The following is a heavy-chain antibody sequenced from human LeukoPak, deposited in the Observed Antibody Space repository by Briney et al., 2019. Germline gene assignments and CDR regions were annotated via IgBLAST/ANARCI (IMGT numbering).Heavy chain of an antibody. CDR1: GYAFTAYY. CDR2: INPNSGGT. V-gene: IGHV1-2*02. CDR3: ARAPGSVSP. D-gene: IGHD1-26*01. J-gene: IGHJ5*02. Sequence: ASVNVSCKASGYAFTAYYIHWVRQAPGQGLEWMGWINPNSGGTNYAQKFQGRVTMTRDTSISTAYMELNWLTSDDTAVYYCARAPGSVSPWGQGTLVTVSS.